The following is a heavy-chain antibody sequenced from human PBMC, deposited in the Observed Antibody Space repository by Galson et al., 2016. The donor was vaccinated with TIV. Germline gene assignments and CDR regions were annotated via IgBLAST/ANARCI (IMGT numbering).Heavy chain of an antibody. Sequence: SVKVSCKASGYAFTSYYIHWVRQAPGQGLEWLGIINPDGGTTVYAQKLQDRVTMTRDTSTSTVYMDLSSLRSDDMAVYFCARGPGDQWLLDYWGLGTLVTVSS. J-gene: IGHJ4*02. CDR1: GYAFTSYY. CDR3: ARGPGDQWLLDY. D-gene: IGHD6-19*01. CDR2: INPDGGTT. V-gene: IGHV1-46*04.